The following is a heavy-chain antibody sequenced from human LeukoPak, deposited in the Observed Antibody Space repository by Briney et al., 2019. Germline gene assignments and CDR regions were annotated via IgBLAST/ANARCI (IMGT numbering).Heavy chain of an antibody. CDR2: IYPGDSDT. V-gene: IGHV5-51*01. J-gene: IGHJ4*02. CDR3: ARVYYYDSSGYWYFDY. CDR1: GYRFTSYW. D-gene: IGHD3-22*01. Sequence: GGSLKISCKGSGYRFTSYWIGWVRQMPGKGLEWMGIIYPGDSDTRYSPSFQGQVTISADKSISTAYLQWSSLKASDTAMYYCARVYYYDSSGYWYFDYWGQGTLVTVSS.